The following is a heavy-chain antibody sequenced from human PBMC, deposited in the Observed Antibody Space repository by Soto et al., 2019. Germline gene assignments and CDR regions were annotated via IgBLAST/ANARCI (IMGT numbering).Heavy chain of an antibody. CDR1: GYGFTTYG. CDR2: ISTHNGNT. V-gene: IGHV1-18*01. J-gene: IGHJ4*02. CDR3: ARGRYGDY. D-gene: IGHD1-1*01. Sequence: QVHLVQSGAEVKKPGASVKVSCKGSGYGFTTYGITWVRQAPGQGLEWMAWISTHNGNTNYAQKLQGRVTVTRDTSTSTAYMELRSLRSDDTAMYYCARGRYGDYWGQGALVTVSS.